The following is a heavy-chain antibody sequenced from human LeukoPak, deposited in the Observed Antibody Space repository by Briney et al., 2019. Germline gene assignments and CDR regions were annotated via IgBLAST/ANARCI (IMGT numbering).Heavy chain of an antibody. CDR2: INHSRST. CDR3: ARGGYSYGNYYYYYGMDV. CDR1: GGSFSGYY. V-gene: IGHV4-34*01. J-gene: IGHJ6*02. Sequence: PSETLSLTCAVYGGSFSGYYWSWIRQPPGKGLEWIGEINHSRSTNYNPPLKSRVTISVDTSKNQFSLKLSSGTAADTAVYYCARGGYSYGNYYYYYGMDVWGQGTTVTVSS. D-gene: IGHD5-18*01.